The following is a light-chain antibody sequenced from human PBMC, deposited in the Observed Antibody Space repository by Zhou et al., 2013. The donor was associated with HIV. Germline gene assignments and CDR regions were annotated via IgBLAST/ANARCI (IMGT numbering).Light chain of an antibody. CDR1: HDISTW. CDR2: AAS. Sequence: DIQMTQSPSYVSASVGDRVTITCRASHDISTWLAWYQQKPGKAPKLLIYAASSLQSGVPSRFSGSGSGTYFTLTISSLQPEDAATYYCQKYNSAPTWTFGQGTKGGNQ. CDR3: QKYNSAPTWT. V-gene: IGKV1-12*01. J-gene: IGKJ1*01.